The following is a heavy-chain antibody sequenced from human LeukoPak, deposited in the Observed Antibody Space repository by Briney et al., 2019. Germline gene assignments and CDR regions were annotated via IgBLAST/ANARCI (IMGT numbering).Heavy chain of an antibody. Sequence: WASVKVSCKASGYTFTSYVINWVGQATGQGLEWMGWMNPNSGNTGYAQKFQGRVTITGNTSISTAYMELSSLRSEDTAVYYCAVRYSYGHGVDYWGQGTLVTVSS. CDR1: GYTFTSYV. CDR3: AVRYSYGHGVDY. V-gene: IGHV1-8*03. CDR2: MNPNSGNT. D-gene: IGHD5-18*01. J-gene: IGHJ4*02.